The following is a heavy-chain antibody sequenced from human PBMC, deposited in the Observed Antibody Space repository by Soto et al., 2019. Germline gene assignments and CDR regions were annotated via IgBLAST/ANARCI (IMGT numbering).Heavy chain of an antibody. CDR2: ISPYNGDI. D-gene: IGHD3-10*01. J-gene: IGHJ6*03. CDR1: GYTFTSHG. V-gene: IGHV1-18*01. Sequence: QVQLVQSGAEVKKPGASVKVSCKTSGYTFTSHGISWVRQAPGQGLEWMGWISPYNGDINYAQKLQGRVSVTTDSSTRTAYMERRSLRSEDTAVYYCARIVRGSTVGYYYYMDVWGKGTKVTVSS. CDR3: ARIVRGSTVGYYYYMDV.